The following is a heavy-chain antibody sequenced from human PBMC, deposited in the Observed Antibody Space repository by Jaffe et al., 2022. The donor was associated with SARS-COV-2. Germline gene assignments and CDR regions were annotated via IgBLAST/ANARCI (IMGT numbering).Heavy chain of an antibody. CDR2: IYPGDSDT. D-gene: IGHD3-10*01. CDR1: GYSFSNYFTTYW. J-gene: IGHJ5*02. CDR3: ARGRGFGSTHNWFDP. V-gene: IGHV5-51*01. Sequence: EVQLVQSGAEVKKPGESLKISCKASGYSFSNYFTTYWIGWVRQMPGKGLELMGIIYPGDSDTRYSPSFEGQVTISVDKSISTAYLQWSSLKASDSAMYYCARGRGFGSTHNWFDPWGQGTLVTVSS.